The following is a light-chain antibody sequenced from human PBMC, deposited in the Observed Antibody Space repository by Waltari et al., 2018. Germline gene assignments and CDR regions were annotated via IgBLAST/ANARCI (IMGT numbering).Light chain of an antibody. Sequence: EIVMTQSPLSLSVTPGEPASISCRSSQSLLHSNAYNYLDWYLKKPGQSPQLLIYLGTSRASGVPARFSGSGSGTDFTLRISRVEPEDVGFYYCMQGIHLPPYTFGQGTKLDIK. J-gene: IGKJ2*01. CDR3: MQGIHLPPYT. V-gene: IGKV2-28*01. CDR1: QSLLHSNAYNY. CDR2: LGT.